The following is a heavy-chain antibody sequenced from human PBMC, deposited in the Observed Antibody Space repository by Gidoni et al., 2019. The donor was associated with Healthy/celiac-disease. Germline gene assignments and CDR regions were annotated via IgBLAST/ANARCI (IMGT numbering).Heavy chain of an antibody. V-gene: IGHV4-31*03. D-gene: IGHD1-1*01. CDR3: ARDQNAGPGQNWFDP. Sequence: QVQLQASGPGLVKPSQTLSLTCTVSGGSTSSGGYYWRWIRQHPGKGMDWIGYIDYSGSTYYNPALKSRVTISVDTAKNQFSLKLSSVTAADTAVYYCARDQNAGPGQNWFDPWGQGTLVTVSS. J-gene: IGHJ5*02. CDR1: GGSTSSGGYY. CDR2: IDYSGST.